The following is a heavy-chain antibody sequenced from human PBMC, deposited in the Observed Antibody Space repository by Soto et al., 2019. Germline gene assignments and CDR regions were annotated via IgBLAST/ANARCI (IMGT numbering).Heavy chain of an antibody. CDR3: ARVQSLGYCRSASCYDVFDH. Sequence: GPEVKEPGASVRVSCKASGYTFNSAGLAWVRQAPGQGLEWMGWISVDNGDTKYAQKFQGGVTMTTDTSTTTAYMDLRGLKSDDTAVFYCARVQSLGYCRSASCYDVFDHWGQGTLVTVSS. CDR2: ISVDNGDT. V-gene: IGHV1-18*01. J-gene: IGHJ4*02. CDR1: GYTFNSAG. D-gene: IGHD2-2*01.